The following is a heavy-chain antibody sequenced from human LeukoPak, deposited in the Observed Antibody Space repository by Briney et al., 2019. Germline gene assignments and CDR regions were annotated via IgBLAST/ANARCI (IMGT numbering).Heavy chain of an antibody. V-gene: IGHV1-8*01. CDR3: ARGYHYYGSGSPYYHYMDV. CDR1: GYTFTSYD. Sequence: ASVKVSCKASGYTFTSYDINWVRQATGQGLEWMGWMNPNSGNTGYAQKFQGRVTMTRNTSISTAYMELSSLRSEDTAVYYCARGYHYYGSGSPYYHYMDVWGKGTTVTISS. J-gene: IGHJ6*03. CDR2: MNPNSGNT. D-gene: IGHD3-10*01.